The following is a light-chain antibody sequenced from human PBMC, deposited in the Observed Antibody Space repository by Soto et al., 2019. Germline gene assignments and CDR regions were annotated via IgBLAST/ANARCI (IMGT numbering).Light chain of an antibody. CDR3: QQYGNSPSFT. J-gene: IGKJ3*01. V-gene: IGKV3-20*01. CDR2: GAS. CDR1: QSVSSSY. Sequence: EIVLTQSPGTLSLSPGERATLSCRASQSVSSSYLAWYQQKPGQAPRLLIYGASGRATGIPHRFSGSGSGTAFTLPISRLEPEDFAVYYCQQYGNSPSFTVGPGTKVDIK.